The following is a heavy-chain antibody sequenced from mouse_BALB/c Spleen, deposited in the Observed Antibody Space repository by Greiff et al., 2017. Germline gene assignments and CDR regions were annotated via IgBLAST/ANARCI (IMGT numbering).Heavy chain of an antibody. CDR1: GFSLTGYG. CDR3: AREVPTATLYAMDY. D-gene: IGHD1-2*01. J-gene: IGHJ4*01. CDR2: IWGDGST. V-gene: IGHV2-6-7*01. Sequence: QVTLKESGPGLVAPSQSLSITCTVSGFSLTGYGVNWVRQPPGKGLEWLGMIWGDGSTDYNSALKSRLSISKDNSKSQVFLKMNSLQTDDTARYYCAREVPTATLYAMDYWGQGTSVTVSS.